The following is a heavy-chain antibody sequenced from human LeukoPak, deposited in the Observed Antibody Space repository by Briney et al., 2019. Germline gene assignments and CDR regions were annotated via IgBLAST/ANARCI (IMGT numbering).Heavy chain of an antibody. CDR1: GGTFSSYA. J-gene: IGHJ6*03. D-gene: IGHD3-3*01. CDR2: ISPIFGTA. V-gene: IGHV1-69*13. CDR3: ARVRPIFGVVYYYYYYMDV. Sequence: SVKVSCKASGGTFSSYAISWVRQAPGQGLEWMGGISPIFGTANYAQKFQGRVTITADESTRTAYMELSSLRSEDTAVYYCARVRPIFGVVYYYYYYMDVWGKGTTVTVSS.